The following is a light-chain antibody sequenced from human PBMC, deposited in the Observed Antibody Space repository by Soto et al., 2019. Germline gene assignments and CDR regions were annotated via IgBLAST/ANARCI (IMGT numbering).Light chain of an antibody. CDR1: SSNIGSNT. CDR2: RNN. J-gene: IGLJ2*01. Sequence: QSVLTQPPSASGTPGQRVTISCSGSSSNIGSNTVKWYQQLPGTAPKLLIYRNNQRPSGVPDRFSGSKSGTSASLAISGLQSGDEADYYCAAWDDSLNGLVFGGGTKVTVL. CDR3: AAWDDSLNGLV. V-gene: IGLV1-44*01.